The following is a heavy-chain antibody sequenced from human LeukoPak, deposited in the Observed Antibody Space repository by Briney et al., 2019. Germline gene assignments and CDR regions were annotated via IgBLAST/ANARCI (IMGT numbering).Heavy chain of an antibody. CDR2: INPSGGST. Sequence: ASVKVSCKASGYTFTSYGISWVRQAPGQGLEWMGIINPSGGSTSYAQKFQGRVTMTRDTSTSTVYMELSSLRSEDTAVYYCARGPFGGPPGNSGSLRGYYYGMDVWGQGTTVTVSS. V-gene: IGHV1-46*01. J-gene: IGHJ6*02. D-gene: IGHD1-26*01. CDR3: ARGPFGGPPGNSGSLRGYYYGMDV. CDR1: GYTFTSYG.